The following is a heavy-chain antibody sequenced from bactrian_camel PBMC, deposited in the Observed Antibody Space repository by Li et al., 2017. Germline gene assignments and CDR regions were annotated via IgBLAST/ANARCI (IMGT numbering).Heavy chain of an antibody. D-gene: IGHD6*01. V-gene: IGHV3S1*01. J-gene: IGHJ4*01. Sequence: HVQLVESGGGLVQPGGSLRLSCSASGFTFSYYWMYWVRQAPGKGLEWVSSINSGGGTTYYADSVKGRFTISRDNAKNTLYLQMDSLKPEDTAMYYCAADRWAVGTPCVGARARGYNYWGQGTQVTVS. CDR1: GFTFSYYW. CDR2: INSGGGTT. CDR3: AADRWAVGTPCVGARARGYNY.